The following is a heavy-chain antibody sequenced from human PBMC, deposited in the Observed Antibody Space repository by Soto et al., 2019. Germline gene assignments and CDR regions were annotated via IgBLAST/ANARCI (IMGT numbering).Heavy chain of an antibody. J-gene: IGHJ5*02. CDR2: IKEDGSER. D-gene: IGHD2-21*01. Sequence: XVSLRLSCAASGFTFSNYWMSWVRQAPGKGLEWVANIKEDGSERNYVDSVKGRFTISRDNAENSLYLQMNSLRAEDTAVYYCASARHIGPWGQGTLVTVSS. CDR1: GFTFSNYW. V-gene: IGHV3-7*01. CDR3: ASARHIGP.